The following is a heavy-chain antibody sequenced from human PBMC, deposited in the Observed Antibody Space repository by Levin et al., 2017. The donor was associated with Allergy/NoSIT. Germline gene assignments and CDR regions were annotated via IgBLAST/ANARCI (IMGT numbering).Heavy chain of an antibody. V-gene: IGHV3-23*01. D-gene: IGHD3-22*01. CDR3: AKVVVVVQRQTLEGLHLDY. Sequence: GGSLRLSCAASGFTFSSYAMSWVRQAPGKGLEWVSTISGSGGSAHYADSVKGRFTISRDNLKNTLYLQMNSLRAEDTAVYYCAKVVVVVQRQTLEGLHLDYWGQGTLVTVSS. J-gene: IGHJ4*02. CDR1: GFTFSSYA. CDR2: ISGSGGSA.